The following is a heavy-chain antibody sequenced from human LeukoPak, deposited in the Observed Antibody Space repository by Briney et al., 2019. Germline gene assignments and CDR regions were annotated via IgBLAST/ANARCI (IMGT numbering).Heavy chain of an antibody. CDR1: GGSISSSSYH. J-gene: IGHJ5*02. Sequence: SETLSLTCTVSGGSISSSSYHWGWIRQPPGKGLEWIGTIYYSGTTYYNPSLKSRVTISVDTSKNQFSLKLTPVTPADTAVYYCARGRYSSTWYPNWFDPWGQGTLVTVSS. CDR3: ARGRYSSTWYPNWFDP. V-gene: IGHV4-39*07. D-gene: IGHD6-13*01. CDR2: IYYSGTT.